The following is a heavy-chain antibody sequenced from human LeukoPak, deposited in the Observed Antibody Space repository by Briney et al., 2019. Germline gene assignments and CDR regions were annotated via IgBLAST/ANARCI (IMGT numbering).Heavy chain of an antibody. CDR1: RYTFTSYD. CDR2: MNPNSGNT. J-gene: IGHJ3*02. V-gene: IGHV1-8*01. Sequence: ASVKASCKPSRYTFTSYDINWVRQATRHGLEWRGWMNPNSGNTGYAQKFQGRVTMTRNTSISTAYMELGSLRSEDTAVYYCARDRSGDAFDIWGQGTLVTVSS. CDR3: ARDRSGDAFDI. D-gene: IGHD6-25*01.